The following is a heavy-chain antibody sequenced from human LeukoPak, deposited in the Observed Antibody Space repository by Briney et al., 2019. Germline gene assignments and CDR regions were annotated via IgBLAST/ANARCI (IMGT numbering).Heavy chain of an antibody. V-gene: IGHV1-46*01. CDR2: INPSGGST. CDR3: AREDYYGIPYVCDI. CDR1: GYTFTSYY. J-gene: IGHJ3*02. Sequence: ASVKVSCKSCGYTFTSYYMHWVRQAPGQGLEWMAIINPSGGSTNYAQKFQGRVTMTRDTSTSTVYMELSSLRSEDTAVYYCAREDYYGIPYVCDIWGQGTMVTVSS. D-gene: IGHD3-10*01.